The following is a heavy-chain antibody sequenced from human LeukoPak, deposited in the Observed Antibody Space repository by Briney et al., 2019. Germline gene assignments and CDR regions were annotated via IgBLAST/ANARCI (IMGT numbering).Heavy chain of an antibody. CDR1: GFTFSDYY. D-gene: IGHD4-17*01. Sequence: PGGSLRLSCAASGFTFSDYYMSWIRQAPGKGLEWVSYISSSGSTIYYADSVKGRFTSSRDNAKNSLSLQMNSLRAEDTAVYYCASLSGTVTTRVDYWGQGTLVTVSS. CDR2: ISSSGSTI. J-gene: IGHJ4*02. V-gene: IGHV3-11*04. CDR3: ASLSGTVTTRVDY.